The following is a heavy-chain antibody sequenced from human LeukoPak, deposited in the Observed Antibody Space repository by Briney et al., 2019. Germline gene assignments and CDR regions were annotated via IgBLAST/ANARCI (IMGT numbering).Heavy chain of an antibody. V-gene: IGHV3-30*04. J-gene: IGHJ4*02. CDR2: ISYDGSNK. D-gene: IGHD6-19*01. Sequence: GGSLRLSCAASGFTFSSYAMHWVRQAPGKGLEWVAVISYDGSNKYYADSVKGRFTISRDTSKNTLYLQMNGLRAEDTAVYYCARAGIGRARGPVKSSITLAGPIDYWGQGTLVTVSS. CDR3: ARAGIGRARGPVKSSITLAGPIDY. CDR1: GFTFSSYA.